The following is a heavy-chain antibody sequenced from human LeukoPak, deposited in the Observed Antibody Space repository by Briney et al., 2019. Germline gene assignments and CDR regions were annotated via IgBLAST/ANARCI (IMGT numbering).Heavy chain of an antibody. CDR2: IASAGDT. V-gene: IGHV3-13*01. D-gene: IGHD2-8*02. CDR3: VRGGHTGFDY. J-gene: IGHJ4*02. CDR1: GFTFSDFD. Sequence: GGSLRLSCAASGFTFSDFDFHWVRHATGRGLEWVSSIASAGDTYYVGSVRGRFTISRENAKNSLYLQMNSLRAGDTAVYYCVRGGHTGFDYWGQGTLVTVSS.